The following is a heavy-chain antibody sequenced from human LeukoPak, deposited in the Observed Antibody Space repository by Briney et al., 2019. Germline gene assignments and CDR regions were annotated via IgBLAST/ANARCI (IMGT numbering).Heavy chain of an antibody. D-gene: IGHD3-3*01. CDR1: GFTFDDYA. Sequence: GGSLRLSCAASGFTFDDYATHWVRQAPGKGLEWVSGISWNSGSIGYADSVKGRFTISRDNSKNTLYLQMNSLRAEDAAVYYCARGYFGVVTYYYMDVWGKGTTVTVSS. J-gene: IGHJ6*03. V-gene: IGHV3-9*01. CDR2: ISWNSGSI. CDR3: ARGYFGVVTYYYMDV.